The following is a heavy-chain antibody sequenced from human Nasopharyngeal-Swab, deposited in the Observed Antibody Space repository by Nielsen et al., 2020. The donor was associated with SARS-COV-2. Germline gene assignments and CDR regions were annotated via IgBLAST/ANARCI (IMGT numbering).Heavy chain of an antibody. J-gene: IGHJ6*03. D-gene: IGHD1-26*01. CDR3: ARDGHSGSYYYYYMDV. CDR1: GYTFTSYG. V-gene: IGHV1-18*04. Sequence: ASVKVSCKASGYTFTSYGISWVRQAPGQGLEWMGWISAYNGNTNYAQKLQGRVTMTTDTSTTTAYMELRSLRSDDTAVYYCARDGHSGSYYYYYMDVWGKGTTVTVSS. CDR2: ISAYNGNT.